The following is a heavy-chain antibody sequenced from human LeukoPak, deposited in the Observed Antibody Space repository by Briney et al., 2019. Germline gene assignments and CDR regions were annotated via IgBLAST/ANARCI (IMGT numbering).Heavy chain of an antibody. D-gene: IGHD2-15*01. CDR2: INHSGST. J-gene: IGHJ4*02. CDR3: ARLGYCSGGSCYGAPYYFDY. Sequence: SETLSLTCTVSGGSISSYYWSWIRQPPGKGLEWIGEINHSGSTNYNPSLKSRVTISVDTSKNQFSLKLSSVTAADTAVYYCARLGYCSGGSCYGAPYYFDYWGQGTLVTVSS. CDR1: GGSISSYY. V-gene: IGHV4-34*01.